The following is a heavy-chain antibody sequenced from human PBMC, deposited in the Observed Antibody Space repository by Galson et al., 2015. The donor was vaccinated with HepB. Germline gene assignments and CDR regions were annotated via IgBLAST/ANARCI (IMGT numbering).Heavy chain of an antibody. V-gene: IGHV4-30-4*01. CDR2: IFYSGST. D-gene: IGHD3-10*01. J-gene: IGHJ4*02. CDR1: GGSISNGDYY. Sequence: TLSLTCSVSGGSISNGDYYWSWIRQSPGQGLEWIGHIFYSGSTYYKSSLENRVTISVDTSKNHFSLKLNFVTAADTAVYYCARLERNSGSFDYWGQGTLVTVSS. CDR3: ARLERNSGSFDY.